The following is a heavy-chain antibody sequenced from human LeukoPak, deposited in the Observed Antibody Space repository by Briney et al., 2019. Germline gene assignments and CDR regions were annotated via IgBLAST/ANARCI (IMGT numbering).Heavy chain of an antibody. CDR2: IYYSGST. CDR1: GGSISSYY. J-gene: IGHJ4*02. CDR3: AREGRDGYPFDY. V-gene: IGHV4-59*01. D-gene: IGHD5-24*01. Sequence: KPSETLSLTCTVSGGSISSYYWSWIRQPPGKGLEWIGYIYYSGSTNYNPSLKSRVTISVDTSKNQFSLKLSSVTAADTAVYYCAREGRDGYPFDYWGRGTLVTVSS.